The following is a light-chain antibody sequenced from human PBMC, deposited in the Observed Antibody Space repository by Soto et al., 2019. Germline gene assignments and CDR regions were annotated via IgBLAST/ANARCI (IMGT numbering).Light chain of an antibody. J-gene: IGLJ3*02. Sequence: QSALTQPRSVSGSPGESVTISCTGTSSDIGAYNYVFWYRQYPGKSPKLMIYDVYKRPSGVPDRFSGSQSANTASLTISGLQTEDEADYHCCSYAGSRSLVFGGGTKLTVL. CDR2: DVY. CDR3: CSYAGSRSLV. CDR1: SSDIGAYNY. V-gene: IGLV2-11*01.